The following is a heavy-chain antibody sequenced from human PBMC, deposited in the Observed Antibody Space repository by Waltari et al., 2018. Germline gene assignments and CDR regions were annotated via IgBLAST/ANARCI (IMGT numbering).Heavy chain of an antibody. V-gene: IGHV4-59*01. CDR2: IYYSGST. CDR3: ARGSSCCHYYYYGMDV. CDR1: GGSISSYY. D-gene: IGHD2-2*01. Sequence: QVQLQESGPGLVKPSETLSLTCTVSGGSISSYYWSWLRHSPGKGLEWIGYIYYSGSTNYNPSLKSRVTISVDTSKNQFSLKLSSVTAADTAVYYCARGSSCCHYYYYGMDVWGQGTTVTVSS. J-gene: IGHJ6*02.